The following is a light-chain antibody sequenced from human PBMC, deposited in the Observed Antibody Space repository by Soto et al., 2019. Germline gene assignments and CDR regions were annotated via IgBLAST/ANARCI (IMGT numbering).Light chain of an antibody. CDR1: SSDVGTYNL. Sequence: QSALTQPASVSGSPGQSITISCTGTSSDVGTYNLVSWYQQHPGTVPKLLIYEVNNRPSGVSNRFSGSKSGNTASLTISGLLAADEADYYCCPYIGNDAWVFGGGTELTVL. CDR3: CPYIGNDAWV. J-gene: IGLJ3*02. CDR2: EVN. V-gene: IGLV2-23*02.